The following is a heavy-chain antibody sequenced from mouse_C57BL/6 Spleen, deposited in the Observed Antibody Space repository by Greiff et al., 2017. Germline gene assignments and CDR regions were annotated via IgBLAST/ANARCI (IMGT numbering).Heavy chain of an antibody. D-gene: IGHD1-1*01. V-gene: IGHV5-4*03. CDR3: GRVPYYGSSYEAMDY. CDR1: GFTFSSYA. Sequence: EVKVEESGGGLVKPGGSLKLSCAASGFTFSSYAMSWVRQTPDKRLEWVATISDGGSYTYYPDNVKGRFTISRDNAKNNLYLQMRHLKSEDTAMYYCGRVPYYGSSYEAMDYWGQGTSVTVSS. CDR2: ISDGGSYT. J-gene: IGHJ4*01.